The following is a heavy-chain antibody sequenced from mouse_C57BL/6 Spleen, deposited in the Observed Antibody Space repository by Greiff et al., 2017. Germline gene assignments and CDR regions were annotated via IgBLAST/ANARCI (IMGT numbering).Heavy chain of an antibody. J-gene: IGHJ4*01. Sequence: QVTLKVSGPGILQSSQTLSLTCSSSGFSLSTSGMGVSWIRQPSGKGLEWLAHIYWDDDKRYSPSLKSRLTISKDTSRNPVFLKITRGDTAETATDYCARTGGGYYSYAMDDWGKGTSGTVSS. CDR3: ARTGGGYYSYAMDD. D-gene: IGHD2-3*01. CDR2: IYWDDDK. CDR1: GFSLSTSGMG. V-gene: IGHV8-12*01.